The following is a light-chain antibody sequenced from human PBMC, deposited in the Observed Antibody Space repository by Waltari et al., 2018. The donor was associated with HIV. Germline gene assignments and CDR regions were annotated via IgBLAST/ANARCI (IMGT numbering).Light chain of an antibody. CDR3: SSYTSSSTLV. J-gene: IGLJ2*01. CDR1: SSDVGSYNR. V-gene: IGLV2-18*02. CDR2: EVS. Sequence: QSALTQPPSVSGSPGQSVTISCTGTSSDVGSYNRFSWYQPPPGTAPKLMIYEVSNRPSGVPDRFSGSKAGNTASLTISGLQAEDEADYYCSSYTSSSTLVFGGGTKLTVL.